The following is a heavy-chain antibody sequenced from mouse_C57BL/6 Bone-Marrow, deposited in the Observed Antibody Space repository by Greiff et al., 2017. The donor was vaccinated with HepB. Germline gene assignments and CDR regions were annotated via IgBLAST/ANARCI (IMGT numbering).Heavy chain of an antibody. CDR2: IDPGDGET. CDR1: GFTFSGSY. D-gene: IGHD4-1*01. J-gene: IGHJ4*01. V-gene: IGHV14-2*01. Sequence: VQLQQSGAELVKPGASVKFSCTASGFTFSGSYMHWVKQRPGQGLEWIGRIDPGDGETNYAPKFQGKATLTADTSSNTAYLQLSSLTSEDTAVYYWARAAANWDEDGDMDDWGQGTTVTVSS. CDR3: ARAAANWDEDGDMDD.